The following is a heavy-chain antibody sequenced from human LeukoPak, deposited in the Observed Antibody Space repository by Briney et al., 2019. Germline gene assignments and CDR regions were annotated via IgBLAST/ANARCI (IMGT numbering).Heavy chain of an antibody. CDR2: IYSGGST. D-gene: IGHD2-15*01. V-gene: IGHV3-53*01. CDR1: GFTVSSNY. J-gene: IGHJ4*02. Sequence: GGSLRLSCAASGFTVSSNYMSWVRQAPGKGLEWVSVIYSGGSTYYADSVKGRFTISRDNAKNSLYLQMNSLRAEDTAVYYCARAGCSGGSCSDYFDYWGQGTLVTVSS. CDR3: ARAGCSGGSCSDYFDY.